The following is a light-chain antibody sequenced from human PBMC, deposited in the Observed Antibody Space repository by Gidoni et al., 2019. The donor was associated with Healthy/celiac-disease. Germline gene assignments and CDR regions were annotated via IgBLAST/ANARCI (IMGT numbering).Light chain of an antibody. Sequence: AWYQQKPGQAPRLLIYGASSRATGIPDRFGGSGSGTDFTLTISRLKPEDFAVYYCRQYGSSPRTFXXXTKVEIK. V-gene: IGKV3-20*01. CDR2: GAS. J-gene: IGKJ1*01. CDR3: RQYGSSPRT.